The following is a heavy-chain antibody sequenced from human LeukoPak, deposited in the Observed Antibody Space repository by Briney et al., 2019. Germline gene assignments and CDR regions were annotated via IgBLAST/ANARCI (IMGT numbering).Heavy chain of an antibody. Sequence: PGGSLRLSCAASGFTFDDYGMSWVRQAPGKGLEWVSGINWNGGSTGYADSVKGRFTISRDNAKNSLYLQMNSLRDEDTAVYYCARIYSSDWYWDKWGQGTLVTVSS. V-gene: IGHV3-20*04. D-gene: IGHD6-19*01. J-gene: IGHJ4*02. CDR2: INWNGGST. CDR3: ARIYSSDWYWDK. CDR1: GFTFDDYG.